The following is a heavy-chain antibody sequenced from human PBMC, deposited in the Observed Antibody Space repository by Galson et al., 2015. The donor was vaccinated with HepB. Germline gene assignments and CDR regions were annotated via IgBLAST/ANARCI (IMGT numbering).Heavy chain of an antibody. Sequence: SVKVSCRASGGTFSSYAISWVRQAPGQGLEWMGGIIPIFGTANYAQKFQGRVTITADESTSTAYMELSSLRSEDTAVYYCARVRRANGDYAFDYWGQGTLVTVSS. V-gene: IGHV1-69*13. D-gene: IGHD4-17*01. CDR2: IIPIFGTA. J-gene: IGHJ4*02. CDR1: GGTFSSYA. CDR3: ARVRRANGDYAFDY.